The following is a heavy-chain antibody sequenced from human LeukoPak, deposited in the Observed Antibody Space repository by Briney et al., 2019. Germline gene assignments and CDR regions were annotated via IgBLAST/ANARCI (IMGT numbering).Heavy chain of an antibody. CDR3: ARYSSTYFFDH. J-gene: IGHJ4*02. V-gene: IGHV4-59*06. D-gene: IGHD5-18*01. Sequence: PSETLSLTCTVSGGSISSYYWSWIRQPPGKGLEWIGYMYYGGNSYYNPSLKSRVNISVGTSKNQFSLKLNSVTAADTAVYYCARYSSTYFFDHWGQGILVTVSS. CDR1: GGSISSYY. CDR2: MYYGGNS.